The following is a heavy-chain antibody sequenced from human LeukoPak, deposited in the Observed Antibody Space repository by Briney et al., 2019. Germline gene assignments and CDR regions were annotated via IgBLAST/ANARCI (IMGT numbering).Heavy chain of an antibody. Sequence: SETLSLTCTVSGGSISSYYWSWIRQPPGKGLEWIGYIYYSGSTNYNPSLKSRVTISVDTSKNQFSLKLGSVTAADTAVYYCARDGNKPYYYYYMDVWGKGTTVTVSS. CDR3: ARDGNKPYYYYYMDV. D-gene: IGHD1-26*01. V-gene: IGHV4-59*01. J-gene: IGHJ6*03. CDR2: IYYSGST. CDR1: GGSISSYY.